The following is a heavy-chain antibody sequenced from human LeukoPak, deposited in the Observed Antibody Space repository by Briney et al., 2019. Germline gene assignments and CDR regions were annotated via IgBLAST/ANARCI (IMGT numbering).Heavy chain of an antibody. D-gene: IGHD3-10*01. CDR1: GFTFNRYW. CDR3: ARDRGLLWFGELPTFDY. CDR2: IKQDGSEK. V-gene: IGHV3-7*01. Sequence: GSLRLSCAASGFTFNRYWMSWVRQAPGKGLEWVANIKQDGSEKCYVDSVKGRFTISRDNAKNSLYLQMNSLRAEDTAVYYCARDRGLLWFGELPTFDYWGQGTLVTVSS. J-gene: IGHJ4*02.